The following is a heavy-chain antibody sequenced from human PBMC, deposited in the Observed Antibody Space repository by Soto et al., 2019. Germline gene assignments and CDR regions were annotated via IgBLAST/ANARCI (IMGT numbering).Heavy chain of an antibody. D-gene: IGHD2-2*01. V-gene: IGHV5-10-1*01. CDR3: ARHPIVVVPAATQHYYYYGMDV. J-gene: IGHJ6*02. CDR2: IDPSDSYT. Sequence: GESLKISCKGSGYSFTSYWISWVRQMPGKGLEWMGRIDPSDSYTNYSPSFQGHVTISADKPISTAYLQWSSLKASDTVMYYCARHPIVVVPAATQHYYYYGMDVWGQGTTVTVSS. CDR1: GYSFTSYW.